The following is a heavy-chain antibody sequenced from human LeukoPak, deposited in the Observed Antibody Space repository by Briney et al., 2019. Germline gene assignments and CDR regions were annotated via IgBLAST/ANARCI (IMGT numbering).Heavy chain of an antibody. V-gene: IGHV4-59*01. D-gene: IGHD1-26*01. Sequence: PSETLSLTCTVSGGSITSYYWTWIRQPPGKGLEWMAYFYYSGSTNYSPSLKSRVTISLDTSKNQFSLKLSSVTAADTAVYYCASGRTSGSYYIDFWGQGTLVTVSS. CDR2: FYYSGST. J-gene: IGHJ4*02. CDR1: GGSITSYY. CDR3: ASGRTSGSYYIDF.